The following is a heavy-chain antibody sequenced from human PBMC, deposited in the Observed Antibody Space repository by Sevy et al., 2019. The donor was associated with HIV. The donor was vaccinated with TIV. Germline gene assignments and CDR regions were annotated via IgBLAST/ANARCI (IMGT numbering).Heavy chain of an antibody. CDR1: GFSLTTSAVG. CDR2: IYGADDK. V-gene: IGHV2-5*02. CDR3: VHTPYLGSYALDF. D-gene: IGHD1-26*01. Sequence: SGPTLVKPTQTLTLTCTFSGFSLTTSAVGVAWIRQPPGEALEWLAVIYGADDKRYNPSLRSRLTITKDTSKNEVVLRLTNVETVDKATYFCVHTPYLGSYALDFWGQGTLVTVSS. J-gene: IGHJ4*02.